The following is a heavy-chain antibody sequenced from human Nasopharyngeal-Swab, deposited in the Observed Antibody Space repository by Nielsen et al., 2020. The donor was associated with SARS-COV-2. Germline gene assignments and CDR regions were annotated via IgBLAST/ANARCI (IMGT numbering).Heavy chain of an antibody. Sequence: GESLKISCAASGFTFSSYWMSWVRQAPGKGPEWVANIKQDGSEKYYVDSVRGRFTISRDNAKNSLYLQMNSLRAEDTAVYYCARDFIWFGELSPVWGQGTLVTVSS. J-gene: IGHJ4*02. D-gene: IGHD3-10*01. CDR1: GFTFSSYW. V-gene: IGHV3-7*01. CDR2: IKQDGSEK. CDR3: ARDFIWFGELSPV.